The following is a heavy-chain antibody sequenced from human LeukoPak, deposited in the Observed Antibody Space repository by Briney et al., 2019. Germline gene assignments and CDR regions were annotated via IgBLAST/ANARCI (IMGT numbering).Heavy chain of an antibody. Sequence: GESLKISCKGSGYSFTSYRIGWVRQMPGKGLEWMGIIYPGDSDTRYSPSFQGQVTISADKSISTAYLQWSSLKASDTAMYYCARRVVGATWGDYYYYMDVWGKGTTVTVSS. V-gene: IGHV5-51*01. CDR2: IYPGDSDT. D-gene: IGHD1-26*01. CDR1: GYSFTSYR. CDR3: ARRVVGATWGDYYYYMDV. J-gene: IGHJ6*03.